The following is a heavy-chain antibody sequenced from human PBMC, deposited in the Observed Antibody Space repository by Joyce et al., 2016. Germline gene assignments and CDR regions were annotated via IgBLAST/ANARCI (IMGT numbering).Heavy chain of an antibody. CDR2: IGGGGGST. D-gene: IGHD2-2*02. CDR1: GLTFSSYA. J-gene: IGHJ4*02. CDR3: AKSPIVVVPAAINYFDH. V-gene: IGHV3-23*01. Sequence: EVQVLESGGGLVQPGGSLRLSCAASGLTFSSYALSWVRQAPGKGLKWVSAIGGGGGSTYYADSVKGRFTSSRDNAKNTLYLQMSSLRVEDTAVYYCAKSPIVVVPAAINYFDHWGQGTLVTVSS.